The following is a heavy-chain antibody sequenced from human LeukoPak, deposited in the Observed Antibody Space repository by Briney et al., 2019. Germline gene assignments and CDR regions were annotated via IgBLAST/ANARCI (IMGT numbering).Heavy chain of an antibody. D-gene: IGHD6-13*01. V-gene: IGHV3-66*01. CDR3: ARAVEWRQLVLRGDYYFDY. CDR1: GFTVSSNY. CDR2: IYSGGST. Sequence: GGSLRLSCAASGFTVSSNYMSWVRQAPGKGLEWVSVIYSGGSTYYADSVKGRFTISRDNSKNTLYLQMNSLRAEDTAVYYCARAVEWRQLVLRGDYYFDYWGQGTLVTVSS. J-gene: IGHJ4*02.